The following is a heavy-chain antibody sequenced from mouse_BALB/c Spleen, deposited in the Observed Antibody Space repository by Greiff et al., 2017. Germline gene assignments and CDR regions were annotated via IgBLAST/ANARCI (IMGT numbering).Heavy chain of an antibody. Sequence: VKLKESGPGLVAPSQSLSITCTVSGFSLTGYGVNWVRQPPGKGLEWLGMIWGDGSTDYNSALKSRLSISKDNSKSQVFLKMNSLQTDDTARYYCAQIYGDGGYAMDYWGQGTSVTVSS. J-gene: IGHJ4*01. CDR3: AQIYGDGGYAMDY. CDR1: GFSLTGYG. CDR2: IWGDGST. V-gene: IGHV2-6-7*01. D-gene: IGHD2-13*01.